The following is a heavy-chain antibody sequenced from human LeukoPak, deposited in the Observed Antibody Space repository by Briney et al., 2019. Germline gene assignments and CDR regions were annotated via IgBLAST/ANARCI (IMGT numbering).Heavy chain of an antibody. CDR3: AKGQVLPATPIDS. CDR2: ISWDGGSA. CDR1: GFTFDDYA. D-gene: IGHD2-15*01. Sequence: GGSLRLSCAASGFTFDDYAMHWVRQAPGKGLEWVSLISWDGGSAYYADSVKGPFTISRDNSKNSLSLQMNSLRPEDTALYYCAKGQVLPATPIDSWGQGTLVTVSS. V-gene: IGHV3-43D*03. J-gene: IGHJ4*02.